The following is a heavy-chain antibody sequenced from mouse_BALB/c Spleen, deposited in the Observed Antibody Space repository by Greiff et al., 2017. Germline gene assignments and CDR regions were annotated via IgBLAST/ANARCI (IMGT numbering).Heavy chain of an antibody. D-gene: IGHD6-1*01. CDR1: GYAFTNYL. CDR2: INPGSGGT. J-gene: IGHJ4*01. CDR3: ARGASMDY. Sequence: QVQLKQSGAELVRPGTSVKVSCKASGYAFTNYLIEWVKQRPGQGLEWIGVINPGSGGTNYNEKFKGKATLTADKSSSTAYMQLSSLTSDDSAVYFCARGASMDYWGQGTSVTVSS. V-gene: IGHV1-54*01.